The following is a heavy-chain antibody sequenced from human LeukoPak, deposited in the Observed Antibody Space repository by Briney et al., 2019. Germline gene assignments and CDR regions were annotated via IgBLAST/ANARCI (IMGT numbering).Heavy chain of an antibody. J-gene: IGHJ3*02. CDR2: IYHTGST. CDR3: ARAFVGGPSAFYI. D-gene: IGHD1-26*01. CDR1: GGSFSGYY. Sequence: SETLSLTCAVYGGSFSGYYWSWIRQPPGKGLEWIGEIYHTGSTKYNPSLKSRVTISVDKSKNQFSLNLTSVTAADTAVYYCARAFVGGPSAFYIWGQGTMVSVSS. V-gene: IGHV4-34*01.